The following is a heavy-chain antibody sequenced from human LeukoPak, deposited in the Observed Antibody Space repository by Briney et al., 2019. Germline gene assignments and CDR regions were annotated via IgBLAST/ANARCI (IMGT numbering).Heavy chain of an antibody. J-gene: IGHJ1*01. V-gene: IGHV4-30-4*01. CDR2: IYYSGST. D-gene: IGHD1-26*01. Sequence: PSETLSLTCTVSGGSISSGDYYWSWIRQPPGKGLEWIGFIYYSGSTYYNPSLKSRVTISVDTSKNQFSLKLSSVTAADTAVYYCARGRSGSYSAEYFQHWGQGTLVTVSS. CDR3: ARGRSGSYSAEYFQH. CDR1: GGSISSGDYY.